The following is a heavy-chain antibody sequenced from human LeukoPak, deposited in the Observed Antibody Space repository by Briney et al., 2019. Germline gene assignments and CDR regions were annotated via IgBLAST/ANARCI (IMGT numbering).Heavy chain of an antibody. V-gene: IGHV1-8*01. D-gene: IGHD2-15*01. CDR1: GYTFTSYD. CDR2: MNPNSGNT. CDR3: ARGTGYCSGGSCYLYYFDY. Sequence: GASVKVSCKAPGYTFTSYDINWVRQATGQGLEWMGWMNPNSGNTGYAQKFQGRVTMTRNTSISTAYMELSSLRSEDTAVYYCARGTGYCSGGSCYLYYFDYWGQGTLVTVSS. J-gene: IGHJ4*02.